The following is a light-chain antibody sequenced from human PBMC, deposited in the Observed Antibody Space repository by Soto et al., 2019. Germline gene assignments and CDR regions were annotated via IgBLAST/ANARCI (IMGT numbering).Light chain of an antibody. V-gene: IGKV1-12*01. Sequence: DIQMTQSPSSVSASVGDRVTITCRASQGISSWVAWYQQKPGKAPKLLIYAASSLQSGVPSRFSGSGSGTDFTLTISSLQPEDFATYDCQQANSFPALTFGGGTKVEIK. CDR2: AAS. J-gene: IGKJ4*01. CDR3: QQANSFPALT. CDR1: QGISSW.